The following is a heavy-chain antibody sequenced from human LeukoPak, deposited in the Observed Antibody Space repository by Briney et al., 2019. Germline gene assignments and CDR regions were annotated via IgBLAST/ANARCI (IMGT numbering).Heavy chain of an antibody. J-gene: IGHJ4*02. D-gene: IGHD2-2*01. Sequence: PGGSLRLSCAASGFTFSSHWMSWARQAPGKGLEWVANIKQDGSETYYMDSVKGRFTVSRDNAKNSMYLHMNSLRAEDTAVYYCVRPRLAVDGNYWGQGTLVTVSS. CDR2: IKQDGSET. CDR3: VRPRLAVDGNY. CDR1: GFTFSSHW. V-gene: IGHV3-7*01.